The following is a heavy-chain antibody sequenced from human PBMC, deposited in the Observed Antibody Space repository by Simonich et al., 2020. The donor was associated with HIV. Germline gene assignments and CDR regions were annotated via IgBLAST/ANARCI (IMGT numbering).Heavy chain of an antibody. J-gene: IGHJ4*02. CDR3: TTTFFSDSSGSY. D-gene: IGHD3-22*01. CDR1: GFTFTTTW. CDR2: IKSKATGGTT. Sequence: EVQLVESGGGLVNPGGSLRLSCAASGFTFTTTWMSWVRQAAGKGLECVGRIKSKATGGTTDYAAPVKGRFTISRDDSGNTLYLQMNSLKTEDTAIYYCTTTFFSDSSGSYWGQGTLVIISS. V-gene: IGHV3-15*01.